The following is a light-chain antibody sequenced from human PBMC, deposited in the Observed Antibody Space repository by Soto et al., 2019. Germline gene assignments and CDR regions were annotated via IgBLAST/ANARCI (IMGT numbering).Light chain of an antibody. J-gene: IGKJ3*01. CDR1: QGISTY. CDR3: QQSYTAPRP. V-gene: IGKV1-39*01. CDR2: DTS. Sequence: DIQMNQSPSSLSASVGDRVTITCRASQGISTYLNWYRVKPGKDPELLIYDTSRLQSGVPSRFSGSGSGTDFTLTIGSLQPDDFATYYCQQSYTAPRPFGPGTKVDVK.